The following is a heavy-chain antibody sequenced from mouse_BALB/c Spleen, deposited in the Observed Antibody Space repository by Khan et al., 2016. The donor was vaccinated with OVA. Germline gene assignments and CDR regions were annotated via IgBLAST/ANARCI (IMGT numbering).Heavy chain of an antibody. J-gene: IGHJ3*01. CDR2: ISDGGSYT. Sequence: EVELVESGGGLVKPGGSLKLSCAASGFTFSDYYMYWVRQTPEKRLEWLATISDGGSYTYYPDSVKGRFTISRDDAQNNLYLQRSSLKSEDTAIYYCARGYDGDRFAYWGQGTLVTISA. CDR1: GFTFSDYY. CDR3: ARGYDGDRFAY. V-gene: IGHV5-4*02. D-gene: IGHD2-13*01.